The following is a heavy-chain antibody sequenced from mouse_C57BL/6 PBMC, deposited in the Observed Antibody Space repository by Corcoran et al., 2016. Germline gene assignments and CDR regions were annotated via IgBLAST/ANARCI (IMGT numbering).Heavy chain of an antibody. CDR1: GYTFTDYY. CDR3: ARGGGSSGYYAMDY. Sequence: EVQLQQSGPELVKPGASVKISCKASGYTFTDYYMNWVKQSHGKSLEWIGDINPNNGGTSYNQKFKGKATLTVDKSSSTAYMELRSLTSEDSAVYYCARGGGSSGYYAMDYWGQGTSVTVSS. V-gene: IGHV1-26*01. CDR2: INPNNGGT. D-gene: IGHD3-2*02. J-gene: IGHJ4*01.